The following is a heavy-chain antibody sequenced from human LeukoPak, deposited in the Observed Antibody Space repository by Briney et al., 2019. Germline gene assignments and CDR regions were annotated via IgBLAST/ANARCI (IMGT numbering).Heavy chain of an antibody. CDR1: GFTSSSYW. CDR3: AITYYYDSSGYYRPFDY. V-gene: IGHV3-74*01. J-gene: IGHJ4*02. CDR2: INSDGSST. D-gene: IGHD3-22*01. Sequence: GGSLRLSCAASGFTSSSYWMHWVRQAPGKGLVWVSRINSDGSSTSYADSVKGRFTISRDNAKNTLYLQMNSLRAEDTAVYYCAITYYYDSSGYYRPFDYWGQGTLVTVSS.